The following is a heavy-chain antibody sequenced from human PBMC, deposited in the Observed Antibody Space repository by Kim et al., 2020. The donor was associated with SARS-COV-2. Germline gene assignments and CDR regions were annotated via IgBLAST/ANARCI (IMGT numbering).Heavy chain of an antibody. J-gene: IGHJ4*02. D-gene: IGHD4-17*01. V-gene: IGHV1-46*01. CDR2: INPSGGST. CDR3: AGIGLGWDYGDYAFDY. Sequence: ASVKVSCKASGYTFTSYYMHWVRQDPGQGLEWMGRINPSGGSTSYAQKFQGRVTMTRDTSTSTVYMELSSLRSGDTAVYYCAGIGLGWDYGDYAFDYWGQGTRVPVSS. CDR1: GYTFTSYY.